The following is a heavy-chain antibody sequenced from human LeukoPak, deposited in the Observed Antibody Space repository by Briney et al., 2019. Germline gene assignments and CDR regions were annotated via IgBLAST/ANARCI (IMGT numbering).Heavy chain of an antibody. V-gene: IGHV4-39*01. CDR3: VRHRAYCDGDCYSQYFDY. D-gene: IGHD2-21*02. Sequence: PETLSLTCTVSGGSISSGSYYWGWIRQPPGKGLEWVGSIYFSGNTNYNPSLKSRVTMSVDTSKNHFSLRLRSVTAADTAVFYCVRHRAYCDGDCYSQYFDYWGQGALVTVSS. CDR1: GGSISSGSYY. J-gene: IGHJ4*02. CDR2: IYFSGNT.